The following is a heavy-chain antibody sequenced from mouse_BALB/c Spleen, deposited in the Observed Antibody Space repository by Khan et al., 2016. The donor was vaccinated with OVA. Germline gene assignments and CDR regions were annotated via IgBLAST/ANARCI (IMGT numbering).Heavy chain of an antibody. CDR1: GYTFTNYW. Sequence: VQLQQPGAELVRPGASVKLSCKASGYTFTNYWINWVKQRPGQGLEWIGNIYPSDSYTNYTQRFKDKATLTVDKASSTAYIQLSSPTSEDSAVYYCTRRRDGAMDYWGQGTSVTVSS. CDR3: TRRRDGAMDY. D-gene: IGHD3-3*01. CDR2: IYPSDSYT. J-gene: IGHJ4*01. V-gene: IGHV1-69*02.